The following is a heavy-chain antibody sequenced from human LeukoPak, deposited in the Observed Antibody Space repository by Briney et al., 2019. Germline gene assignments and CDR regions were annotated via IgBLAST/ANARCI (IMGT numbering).Heavy chain of an antibody. CDR3: ARDGNGDYAYDY. D-gene: IGHD4-17*01. J-gene: IGHJ4*02. V-gene: IGHV4-59*12. CDR1: GDSISTYY. CDR2: IYYSVTS. Sequence: SETLSLTCTVSGDSISTYYWSWIRQPPGKGLEWIGYIYYSVTSDYNPSLKRRVTMSVDMSTNQFSLKLSSVTAADTAVYYCARDGNGDYAYDYWGQGTLVTVSS.